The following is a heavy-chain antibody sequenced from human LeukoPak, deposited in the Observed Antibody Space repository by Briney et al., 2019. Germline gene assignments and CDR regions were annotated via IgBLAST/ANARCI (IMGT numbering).Heavy chain of an antibody. CDR2: IYYSGST. Sequence: SETLSLTCTVSGGSISSHYWSWIRQPPGKGLEWIGYIYYSGSTNYNPSLKSRVTISVDTSKNQFSLKLSSVTAADTAVYYCARDIRIAARSYYYYYYMDVWGKGTTVTVSS. V-gene: IGHV4-59*11. J-gene: IGHJ6*03. CDR1: GGSISSHY. CDR3: ARDIRIAARSYYYYYYMDV. D-gene: IGHD6-6*01.